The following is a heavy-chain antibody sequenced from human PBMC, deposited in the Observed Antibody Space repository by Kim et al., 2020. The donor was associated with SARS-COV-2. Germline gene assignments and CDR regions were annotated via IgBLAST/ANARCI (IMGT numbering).Heavy chain of an antibody. V-gene: IGHV3-23*01. CDR1: GFTFSSYA. D-gene: IGHD3-22*01. CDR2: ISGSGGST. Sequence: GGSLRLSCAASGFTFSSYAMSWVRQAPGKGLEWVSAISGSGGSTYYADSVKGRFTISRDNSKNTLYLQMNSLRAEDTAVYYCAKDRDYYDSSGRYNWFDPWGQGTLVTVSS. CDR3: AKDRDYYDSSGRYNWFDP. J-gene: IGHJ5*02.